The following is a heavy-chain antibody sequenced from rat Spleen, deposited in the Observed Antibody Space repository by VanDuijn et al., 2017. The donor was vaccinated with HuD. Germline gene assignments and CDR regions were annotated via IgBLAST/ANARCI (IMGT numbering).Heavy chain of an antibody. CDR1: GFTFSDYY. Sequence: EVQLVESGGGLVQPGRSLNLSCAASGFTFSDYYMAWVRQAPKQGLEWVAYISFDGGITYYRDSVRGRFTVSRDNAKSTLYLQVDSLRSEDTATYYCARGTMNYSTYGGFVYWGQGTLVTVSS. D-gene: IGHD1-3*01. CDR2: ISFDGGIT. CDR3: ARGTMNYSTYGGFVY. V-gene: IGHV5-7*01. J-gene: IGHJ3*01.